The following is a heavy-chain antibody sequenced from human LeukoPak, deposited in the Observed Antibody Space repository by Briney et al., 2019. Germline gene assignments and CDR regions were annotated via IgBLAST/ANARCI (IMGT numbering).Heavy chain of an antibody. CDR2: IYYSGST. Sequence: SETLSLTCTVSGGSISSSSYYWGWIRQPPGKGLEWIGSIYYSGSTYYNPSLKSRVTISVDTSKNQFSLKLSSVTAADTAVYYCARGPYGSGSHDTHYYYYYMDVWGKGTTVTVSS. CDR1: GGSISSSSYY. D-gene: IGHD3-10*01. V-gene: IGHV4-39*07. CDR3: ARGPYGSGSHDTHYYYYYMDV. J-gene: IGHJ6*03.